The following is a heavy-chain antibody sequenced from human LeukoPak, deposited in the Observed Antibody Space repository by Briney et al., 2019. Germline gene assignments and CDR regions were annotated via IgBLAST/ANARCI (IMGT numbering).Heavy chain of an antibody. CDR3: ARDVSIVGELAY. CDR2: IYSGGST. D-gene: IGHD1-26*01. V-gene: IGHV3-66*01. Sequence: GGSLRLSCAASGFTVSSNYMGWVRQAPGKGLEWVSVIYSGGSTYYADSVKGRFTISRDNSKNTLCLQMNSLRAEDTAVYYCARDVSIVGELAYWGQGTLVTVSS. J-gene: IGHJ4*02. CDR1: GFTVSSNY.